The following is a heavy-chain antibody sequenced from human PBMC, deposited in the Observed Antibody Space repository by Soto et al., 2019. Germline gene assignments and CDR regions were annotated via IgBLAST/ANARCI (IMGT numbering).Heavy chain of an antibody. CDR3: AREEMATITYYYYGMDV. Sequence: QVQLVQSGAEVKKPGSSVKVSCKASGGTFSSYAISWVRQAPGQGLEWMGGIIPIFGTANYAQKFQGRVTITADESTSTAYRELSSLRSEDTAVYYCAREEMATITYYYYGMDVWGQGTTVTVSS. D-gene: IGHD5-12*01. CDR2: IIPIFGTA. J-gene: IGHJ6*02. CDR1: GGTFSSYA. V-gene: IGHV1-69*12.